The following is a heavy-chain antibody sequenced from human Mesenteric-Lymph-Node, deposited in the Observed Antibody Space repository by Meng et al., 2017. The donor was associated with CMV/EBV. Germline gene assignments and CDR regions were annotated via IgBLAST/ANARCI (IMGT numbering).Heavy chain of an antibody. CDR3: ARGLTMKRYFDY. V-gene: IGHV1-8*03. J-gene: IGHJ4*02. D-gene: IGHD4/OR15-4a*01. Sequence: ASVKVSCKASGYTFTSYDINWVRQATGQGLEWMGWMNPNSGNTGYAQKFQGRVTITRNTSISTAYMELSSLRSEDTAVYYCARGLTMKRYFDYWGQETLVTVSS. CDR1: GYTFTSYD. CDR2: MNPNSGNT.